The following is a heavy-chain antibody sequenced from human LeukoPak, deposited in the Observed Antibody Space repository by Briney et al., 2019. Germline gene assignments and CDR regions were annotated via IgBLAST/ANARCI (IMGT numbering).Heavy chain of an antibody. CDR2: IRYDGSNR. CDR1: GFTFSSYG. Sequence: PGGSLRLSCAASGFTFSSYGMHWVRQAPAKGLELVAFIRYDGSNRYYVDSVNGRVTISRDDSKNTLYAQMNSRGDEVMAVWNCPKDAPVGYDGDNWGHRTL. J-gene: IGHJ4*03. D-gene: IGHD5-12*01. CDR3: PKDAPVGYDGDN. V-gene: IGHV3-30*02.